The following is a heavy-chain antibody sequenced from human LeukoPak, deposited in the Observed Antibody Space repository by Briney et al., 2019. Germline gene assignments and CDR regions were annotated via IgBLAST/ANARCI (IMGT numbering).Heavy chain of an antibody. V-gene: IGHV3-21*01. J-gene: IGHJ4*02. D-gene: IGHD3-22*01. CDR1: GFTLSSYS. CDR2: ISSSSSYI. CDR3: ARARASALVITLFDY. Sequence: PGGSLRLSCAASGFTLSSYSMNWVRQAPGKGLEWVSSISSSSSYIYYADSVKGRFTISRDNAKNSLYLQMSSLRAEDTAVYYCARARASALVITLFDYWGQGTLVTVSS.